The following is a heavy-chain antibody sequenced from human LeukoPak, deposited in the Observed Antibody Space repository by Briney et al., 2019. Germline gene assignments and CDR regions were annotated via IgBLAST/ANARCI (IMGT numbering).Heavy chain of an antibody. V-gene: IGHV1-2*02. CDR1: GYTFTGYY. D-gene: IGHD3-22*01. CDR3: AGGHSGYYGGHGMDV. Sequence: ASVKVSCKASGYTFTGYYMHWVRQAPGPGLEWLGWINPNGGGTNYAQKFQGRVTMTRDTSISTAYMELSRLRSDDTAGYYGAGGHSGYYGGHGMDVWGQGATVTVSS. J-gene: IGHJ6*01. CDR2: INPNGGGT.